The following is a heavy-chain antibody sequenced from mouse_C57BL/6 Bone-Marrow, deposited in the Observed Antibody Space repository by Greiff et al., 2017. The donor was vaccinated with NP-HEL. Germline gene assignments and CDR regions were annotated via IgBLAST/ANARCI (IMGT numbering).Heavy chain of an antibody. V-gene: IGHV1-39*01. Sequence: VQLQQSGPELVKPGASVKISCKASGYSFTDYNMNWVEQSNGKSLEWIGVINPNYGTTSYNQKFKGKATLTVDQSSSTAYMQLNSLTSEDSAVYYCASFYYGYDGDPYYFDCWGKGTTLTVAS. J-gene: IGHJ2*01. D-gene: IGHD2-2*01. CDR3: ASFYYGYDGDPYYFDC. CDR1: GYSFTDYN. CDR2: INPNYGTT.